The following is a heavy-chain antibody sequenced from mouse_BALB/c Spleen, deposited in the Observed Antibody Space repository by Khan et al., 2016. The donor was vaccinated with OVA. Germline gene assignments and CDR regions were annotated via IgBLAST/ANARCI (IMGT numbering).Heavy chain of an antibody. Sequence: EVQLQQSGPDLVKPGASVKISCKASGYSFTLYYMSWVKQSHGKSLAWIGRVNPNTDNINYNQEFKGKAILTVDKSSNTAYMECRSLTSEASAVYFCARGYDFFASWGQGTLVTVSA. J-gene: IGHJ3*01. CDR3: ARGYDFFAS. D-gene: IGHD2-14*01. V-gene: IGHV1-26*01. CDR2: VNPNTDNI. CDR1: GYSFTLYY.